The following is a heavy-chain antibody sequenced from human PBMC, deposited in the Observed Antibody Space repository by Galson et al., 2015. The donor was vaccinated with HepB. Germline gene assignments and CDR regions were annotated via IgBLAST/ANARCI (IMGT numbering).Heavy chain of an antibody. J-gene: IGHJ3*02. V-gene: IGHV4-39*07. CDR2: IYYSGST. CDR3: ARDDVVAAPGYAIDI. D-gene: IGHD6-13*01. Sequence: LSLTCTVSGGSISSSSYYWGWIRQPPGKGLEWIGSIYYSGSTYYNPSLKSRVTISVDTSKNQFSLKLSSVTAADTAVYYCARDDVVAAPGYAIDIWGQGTMVTVSS. CDR1: GGSISSSSYY.